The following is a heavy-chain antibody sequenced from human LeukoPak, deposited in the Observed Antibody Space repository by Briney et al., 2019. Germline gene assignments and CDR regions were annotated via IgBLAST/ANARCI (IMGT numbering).Heavy chain of an antibody. D-gene: IGHD3-22*01. CDR3: ARGRLLATTYYYDSSGYYGFDY. Sequence: SETLSLTCTVSGGSISSSSYYWGWIRQPPGKGLEWIGSIYYSGSTNYNPSLKSRVTISVDTSKNQFSLKLSSVTAADTAVYYCARGRLLATTYYYDSSGYYGFDYWGQGTLVTVSS. CDR1: GGSISSSSYY. V-gene: IGHV4-39*07. CDR2: IYYSGST. J-gene: IGHJ4*02.